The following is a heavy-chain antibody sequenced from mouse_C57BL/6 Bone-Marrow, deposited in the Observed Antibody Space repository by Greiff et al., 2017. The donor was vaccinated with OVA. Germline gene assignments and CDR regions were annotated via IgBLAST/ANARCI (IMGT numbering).Heavy chain of an antibody. CDR2: INPSTGDT. CDR3: ARGDY. CDR1: GYSFTGYY. V-gene: IGHV1-42*01. J-gene: IGHJ2*01. Sequence: VQLKESGPELVKPGASVKISCKASGYSFTGYYMNWVKQSPEKSLEWIGEINPSTGDTTYNQKFKAKATLTVDKSSSTAYMQLKSLTSEDSAVYYCARGDYWGQGTTLTVSS.